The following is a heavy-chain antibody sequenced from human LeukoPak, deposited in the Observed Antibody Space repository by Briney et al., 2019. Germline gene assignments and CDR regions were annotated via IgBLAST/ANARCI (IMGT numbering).Heavy chain of an antibody. D-gene: IGHD3-10*01. Sequence: GGSLRLSCAASGFTFSSYGMHWVRQAPGKGLEWVAVISYDGSNKYYADSVKGRFTISRDNSKNTLYLQMNSLRAEDTAVYYCAKDLLETYGSGGEYYYGMDVWGQGTTVTVSS. CDR2: ISYDGSNK. CDR3: AKDLLETYGSGGEYYYGMDV. J-gene: IGHJ6*02. V-gene: IGHV3-30*18. CDR1: GFTFSSYG.